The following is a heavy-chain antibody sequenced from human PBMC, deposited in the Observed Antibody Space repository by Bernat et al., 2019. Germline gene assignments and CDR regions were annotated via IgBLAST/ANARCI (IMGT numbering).Heavy chain of an antibody. CDR3: TRVLRDGQGGDY. CDR2: ISAYNGNT. Sequence: QIQLVQSGAEVKKPGASVKVSCKASGYTFTSYGITWVRQAPGQGLEWMGWISAYNGNTNYAQKLQGRVTMTTDTSANTAYMELRSLRSDDTALYYCTRVLRDGQGGDYWGQGTLVTVSS. V-gene: IGHV1-18*04. D-gene: IGHD2-21*02. CDR1: GYTFTSYG. J-gene: IGHJ4*02.